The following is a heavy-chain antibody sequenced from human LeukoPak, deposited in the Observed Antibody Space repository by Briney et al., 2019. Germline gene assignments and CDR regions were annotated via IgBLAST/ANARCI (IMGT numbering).Heavy chain of an antibody. CDR1: GFTFSSYW. J-gene: IGHJ4*02. CDR3: AKDRAKGANPPYFDY. Sequence: GGSLRLSCAASGFTFSSYWMHWVRQAPGKGLVWVSRINSDGSSTSYADSVKGRFTISRGNSKNTLYLQMNSLRAEDTAVYYCAKDRAKGANPPYFDYWGQGTLVTVSS. CDR2: INSDGSST. D-gene: IGHD1-26*01. V-gene: IGHV3-74*01.